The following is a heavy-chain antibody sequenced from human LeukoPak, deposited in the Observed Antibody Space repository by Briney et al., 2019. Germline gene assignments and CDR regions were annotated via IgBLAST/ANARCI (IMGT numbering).Heavy chain of an antibody. D-gene: IGHD3-10*01. V-gene: IGHV4-59*01. Sequence: SETLSLTCTVSGGSISSYYWSWIRQPPGKGLEGIGYIYYSGSTNYNPSLKRRVTISVDTSKNQFSLKLSSVTAADTAVYYCARVMVRGVPRYNWFDPWGQGTLVTVSS. CDR2: IYYSGST. CDR3: ARVMVRGVPRYNWFDP. CDR1: GGSISSYY. J-gene: IGHJ5*02.